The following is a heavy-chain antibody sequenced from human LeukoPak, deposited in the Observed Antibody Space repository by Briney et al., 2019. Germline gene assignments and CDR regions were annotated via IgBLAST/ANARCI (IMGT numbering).Heavy chain of an antibody. D-gene: IGHD2-15*01. V-gene: IGHV4-38-2*02. J-gene: IGHJ4*02. CDR2: IYHSGST. CDR1: GYSISSGYY. CDR3: ARDCSATGSHGD. Sequence: ASETLSLTCTVSGYSISSGYYWGWIRQPPGKGLEWIGSIYHSGSTYYNPSLKSRVTISVDTSKNQFSLKLSSVTAADTAVYYCARDCSATGSHGDWGQGTLVTVSS.